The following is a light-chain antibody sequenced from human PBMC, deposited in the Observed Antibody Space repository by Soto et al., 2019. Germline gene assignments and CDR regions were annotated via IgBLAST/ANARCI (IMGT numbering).Light chain of an antibody. CDR2: YND. Sequence: QSVLTQPTSVSGAPRQRVTISCSGSSSDIAKNAVSWYQLVPGKAPRLLIYYNDLLPSGVSDRFSGSKSGASASLAISRLQSEDEAEYYCATWDDTLRGYVFGPGTKLTVL. J-gene: IGLJ1*01. CDR1: SSDIAKNA. V-gene: IGLV1-36*01. CDR3: ATWDDTLRGYV.